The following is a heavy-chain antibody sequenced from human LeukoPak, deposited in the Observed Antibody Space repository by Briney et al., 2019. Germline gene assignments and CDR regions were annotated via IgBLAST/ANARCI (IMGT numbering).Heavy chain of an antibody. V-gene: IGHV3-21*01. D-gene: IGHD2-8*02. CDR2: ISSSSSYI. J-gene: IGHJ5*02. Sequence: PGGSLRLSCAASGFTFSSYSMNWVRQAPGKGLEWVSSISSSSSYIYYADSVKGRFTISRDNAKNSLYLQMNSLTAEDTAVYYCARHPSLVHNWFDPWGQGTLVTVSS. CDR1: GFTFSSYS. CDR3: ARHPSLVHNWFDP.